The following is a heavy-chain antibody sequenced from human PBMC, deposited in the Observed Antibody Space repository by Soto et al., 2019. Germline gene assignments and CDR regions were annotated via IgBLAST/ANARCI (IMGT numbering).Heavy chain of an antibody. J-gene: IGHJ6*02. Sequence: SVKVSCKSSGGTFSSHSINWVRQAPGQGLEWMGGIIPIFGPANFAKKFQGRVTITADESTTTAYMELSTLTSEDTAVYYCATGSFTSTGGRIGYHYNAMDVWGQGTTGTVSS. D-gene: IGHD1-1*01. V-gene: IGHV1-69*13. CDR2: IIPIFGPA. CDR1: GGTFSSHS. CDR3: ATGSFTSTGGRIGYHYNAMDV.